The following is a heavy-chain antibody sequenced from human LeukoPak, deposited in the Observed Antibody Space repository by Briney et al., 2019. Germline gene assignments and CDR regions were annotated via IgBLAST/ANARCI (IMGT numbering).Heavy chain of an antibody. V-gene: IGHV3-23*01. CDR1: GFTFSTYA. Sequence: PGGSLRLSCAASGFTFSTYAMSWVRQAPGKGLEWVSLIGGSDGRTRYADSVKGRFTISRDNSKNTLYLEMNSLRDEDTAVYYCAKDSSSYDWGYMDVWGKGTTVTISS. J-gene: IGHJ6*03. CDR2: IGGSDGRT. D-gene: IGHD3-22*01. CDR3: AKDSSSYDWGYMDV.